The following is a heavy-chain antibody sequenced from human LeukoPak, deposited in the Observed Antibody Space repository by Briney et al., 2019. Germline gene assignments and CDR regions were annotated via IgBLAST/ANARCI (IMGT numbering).Heavy chain of an antibody. D-gene: IGHD6-6*01. CDR2: INPSGGST. J-gene: IGHJ6*03. Sequence: GASVKVSCKASGYSFSSYNMHWVRQAPGQGLEWMGIINPSGGSTNYAQRFRGRVTVTRDMSTSTLYLESSSLRSEDTAVYYCARAEYSSYMDVWGKGTTVSVSS. CDR3: ARAEYSSYMDV. CDR1: GYSFSSYN. V-gene: IGHV1-46*01.